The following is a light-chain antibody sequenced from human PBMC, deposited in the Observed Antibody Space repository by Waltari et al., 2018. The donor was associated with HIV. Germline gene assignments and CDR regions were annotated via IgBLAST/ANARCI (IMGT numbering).Light chain of an antibody. Sequence: QSVLTQPPSASGTPGQRVTISCSGSSSNIGSYYVYWYQQLPGPAPKLLIYRNNQRPSGVPDRFSGSKSGTSGSLAISGLRSEDEADYFCAAWSGSLSGVVFGGGTKLTVL. V-gene: IGLV1-47*01. CDR1: SSNIGSYY. CDR2: RNN. CDR3: AAWSGSLSGVV. J-gene: IGLJ2*01.